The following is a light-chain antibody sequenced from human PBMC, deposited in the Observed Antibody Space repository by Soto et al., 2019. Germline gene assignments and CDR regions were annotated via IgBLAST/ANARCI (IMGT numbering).Light chain of an antibody. Sequence: QSVLAQPASVSGSPGQSITISFTGTSSDVGGYNYVSWYQQHPGKAPKLMIYEVSNRPSGVSNRFSGSKSGNTASLTISGLQAEDEADYYCSSYTSSSTLLVFGTGTKVTVL. CDR1: SSDVGGYNY. CDR3: SSYTSSSTLLV. CDR2: EVS. J-gene: IGLJ1*01. V-gene: IGLV2-14*01.